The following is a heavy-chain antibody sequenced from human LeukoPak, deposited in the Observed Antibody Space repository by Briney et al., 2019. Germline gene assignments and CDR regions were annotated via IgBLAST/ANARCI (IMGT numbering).Heavy chain of an antibody. V-gene: IGHV6-1*01. J-gene: IGHJ4*02. CDR1: GDIVSNNSAA. CDR2: TYYRSKLYN. Sequence: PSETLSLTCAISGDIVSNNSAAWNWIRQSPSRGLEWLGRTYYRSKLYNDYAVSVKSRITINPDTSKNQFSLQLKSVTSEDTAVYYCARGRSWGESGFDFWGQGTLVTVSS. CDR3: ARGRSWGESGFDF. D-gene: IGHD6-13*01.